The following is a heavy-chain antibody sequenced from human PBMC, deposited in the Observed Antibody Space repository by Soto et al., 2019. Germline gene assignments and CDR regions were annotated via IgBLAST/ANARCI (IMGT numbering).Heavy chain of an antibody. D-gene: IGHD4-17*01. J-gene: IGHJ5*02. Sequence: QVQLVQSGAEVKKPGASVKVSCKASGYTFTSYGISWVRQAPGQGLEWMGWISAYNGNTNYAQKLQGRVTMTTDTATSTAYMELRSLRSDDTAVYYCARDLAGGDYALGGFDPWGQGTLVTVSS. CDR2: ISAYNGNT. CDR1: GYTFTSYG. V-gene: IGHV1-18*01. CDR3: ARDLAGGDYALGGFDP.